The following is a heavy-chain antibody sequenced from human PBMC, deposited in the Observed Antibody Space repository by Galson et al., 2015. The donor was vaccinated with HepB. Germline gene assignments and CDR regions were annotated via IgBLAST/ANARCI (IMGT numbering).Heavy chain of an antibody. J-gene: IGHJ5*02. CDR2: INGRGSTR. CDR1: GFIFRRHA. Sequence: SLRLSCAGSGFIFRRHAMAWIRQAPGKGLEWVSGINGRGSTRSYSDAVKGCFSISRDNSKDTVFLQMDNLRAEDTAVYYCVKEGSWFGGDWFDPWGQGALVTVS. CDR3: VKEGSWFGGDWFDP. V-gene: IGHV3-23*01. D-gene: IGHD3-16*01.